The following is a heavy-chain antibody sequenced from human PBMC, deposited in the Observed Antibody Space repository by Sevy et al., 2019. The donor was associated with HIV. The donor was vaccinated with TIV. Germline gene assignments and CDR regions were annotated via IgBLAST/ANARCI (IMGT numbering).Heavy chain of an antibody. CDR1: GFTFSSYD. D-gene: IGHD2-21*02. V-gene: IGHV3-30*04. CDR3: ARLFSCGGDCYYLDY. J-gene: IGHJ4*02. Sequence: GGSLRLSCAGSGFTFSSYDMHWVRQAPGKGLEWVAVTSHDGKYNNHADSVKVRFTISRDNFKNTLYLQMNSLRVEDMAVYFCARLFSCGGDCYYLDYWGQGALVTVSS. CDR2: TSHDGKYN.